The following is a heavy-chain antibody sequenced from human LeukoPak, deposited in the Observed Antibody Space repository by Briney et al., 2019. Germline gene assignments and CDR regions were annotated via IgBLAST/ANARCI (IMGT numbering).Heavy chain of an antibody. V-gene: IGHV1-2*02. CDR2: INPNSGGT. D-gene: IGHD6-13*01. CDR3: ARARDSSSWYGGEYYFDY. CDR1: GYTFTGYY. J-gene: IGHJ4*02. Sequence: ASVKVSCKASGYTFTGYYMHWVRQAPGQGLEWMGWINPNSGGTNYAQKFQGRVTMTRDTSISTAYMELSSLRSEDTAVYYCARARDSSSWYGGEYYFDYWGQGTLVTVSS.